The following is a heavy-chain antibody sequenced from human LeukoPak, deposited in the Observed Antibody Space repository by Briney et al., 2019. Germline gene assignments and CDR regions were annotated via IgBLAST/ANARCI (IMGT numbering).Heavy chain of an antibody. V-gene: IGHV3-7*01. CDR3: ARETFLRYFDWLFDY. Sequence: GGSLRLSCAASGFTFSSYWMSWVRQAPGKGLEWVANIKQDGSEKYYVDSVKGRFTISRDNAKNSLYLQMNSLRAEDTAVYYCARETFLRYFDWLFDYWGQGTLVTVSS. CDR1: GFTFSSYW. CDR2: IKQDGSEK. J-gene: IGHJ4*02. D-gene: IGHD3-9*01.